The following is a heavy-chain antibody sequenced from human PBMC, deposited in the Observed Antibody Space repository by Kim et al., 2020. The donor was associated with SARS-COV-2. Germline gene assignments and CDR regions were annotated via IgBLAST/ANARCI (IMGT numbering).Heavy chain of an antibody. J-gene: IGHJ4*02. CDR2: ISGSGDST. CDR1: GLTFSNYA. V-gene: IGHV3-23*01. CDR3: AASIATTGTFYY. Sequence: GGSLRLSCAASGLTFSNYAMSWIRQAPGKGLEWVSGISGSGDSTYHADSLRGRFTISRDNSNNRLFLQMNSLRAEDTAVYYCAASIATTGTFYYWGQGIL. D-gene: IGHD6-13*01.